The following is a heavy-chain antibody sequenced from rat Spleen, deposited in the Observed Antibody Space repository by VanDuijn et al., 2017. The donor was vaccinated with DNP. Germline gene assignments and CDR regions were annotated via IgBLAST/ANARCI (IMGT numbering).Heavy chain of an antibody. J-gene: IGHJ2*01. CDR2: INKDSRTI. Sequence: EVKLVESGGGLVQPGRSLKLSCSASGLNFNDYWMGWVRQAPGKGLEWIGQINKDSRTIKYSPSLKDKFTVSRDNVQNTLYLQMSKLGSEDTATYYCARFGPDLDYWGQGVMVTVSS. CDR1: GLNFNDYW. D-gene: IGHD3-1*01. V-gene: IGHV4-2*01. CDR3: ARFGPDLDY.